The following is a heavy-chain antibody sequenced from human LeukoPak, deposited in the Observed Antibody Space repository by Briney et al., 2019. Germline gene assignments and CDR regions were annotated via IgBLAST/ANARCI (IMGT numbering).Heavy chain of an antibody. CDR1: GFTFNSYW. CDR3: ARWYSSSRYDPRYFFDF. CDR2: IKQDGSEK. D-gene: IGHD6-6*01. Sequence: GGSLRLSCAASGFTFNSYWMSWVRQAPGKGLEWVANIKQDGSEKYYVDSVKGQFTISRDNAKNSLYLQMNSLRAEDTAVYYCARWYSSSRYDPRYFFDFWGQGTLVTVSS. J-gene: IGHJ4*02. V-gene: IGHV3-7*01.